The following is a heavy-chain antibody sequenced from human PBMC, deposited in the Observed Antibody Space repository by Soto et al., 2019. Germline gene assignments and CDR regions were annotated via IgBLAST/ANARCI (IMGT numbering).Heavy chain of an antibody. CDR3: ARGVAGPLHWFDP. CDR1: GYTFTSYA. J-gene: IGHJ5*02. V-gene: IGHV1-3*01. Sequence: QVQLVQSGAEVKKPGASVKVSCKASGYTFTSYAMHWVRQAPGQRLEWMGWINAGNGNTQYSQKFQGRVTITRDTSASTAYMELSSLRSEDTAVYYCARGVAGPLHWFDPWGQGTLVTVSS. CDR2: INAGNGNT. D-gene: IGHD6-19*01.